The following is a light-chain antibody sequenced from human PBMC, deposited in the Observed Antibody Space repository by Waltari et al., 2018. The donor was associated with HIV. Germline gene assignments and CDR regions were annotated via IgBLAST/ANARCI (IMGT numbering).Light chain of an antibody. V-gene: IGKV1-9*01. J-gene: IGKJ1*01. CDR1: HDITSH. CDR2: GAS. CDR3: QQLNVYPWT. Sequence: DIQLNQSPSFLSASVGDRVTITCRASHDITSHLAWYQQKSGRAPNLLVYGASSLQSGVPSRFSGGGSGTEFSLTISDLQPEDSATYYCQQLNVYPWTFGLGTRVEI.